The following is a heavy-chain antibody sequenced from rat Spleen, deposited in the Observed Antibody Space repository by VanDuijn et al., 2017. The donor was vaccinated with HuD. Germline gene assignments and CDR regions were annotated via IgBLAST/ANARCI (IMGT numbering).Heavy chain of an antibody. J-gene: IGHJ2*01. V-gene: IGHV3-4*01. Sequence: EIQLQESGPGLVKPSQSLSLTCSVTGYTITSGYDWSWIRKFPGNKMESMGYISYSGSTNYNPSLKSRVSITRDTSKNQFFLQLNSVITEDTATYYCAIKAIRGFDYWGQGVMVTVSS. CDR1: GYTITSGY. CDR2: ISYSGST. CDR3: AIKAIRGFDY. D-gene: IGHD4-3*01.